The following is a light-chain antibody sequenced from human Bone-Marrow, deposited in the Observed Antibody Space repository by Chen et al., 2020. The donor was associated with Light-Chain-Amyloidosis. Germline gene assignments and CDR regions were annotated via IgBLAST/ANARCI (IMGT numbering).Light chain of an antibody. J-gene: IGLJ1*01. CDR3: CSYAGTATPFV. CDR2: EVA. CDR1: SYDVGSYDL. V-gene: IGLV2-23*02. Sequence: TISCTGTSYDVGSYDLVSWYQQHPGTAPKLIIYEVAKRPSGVSNRFSGSKSANTASLTISGLQAEDEADYYCCSYAGTATPFVFGVGTKVTV.